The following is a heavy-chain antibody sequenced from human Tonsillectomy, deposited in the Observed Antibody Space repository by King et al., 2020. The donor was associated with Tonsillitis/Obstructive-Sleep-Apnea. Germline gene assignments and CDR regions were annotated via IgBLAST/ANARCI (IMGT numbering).Heavy chain of an antibody. CDR3: AGGEGVYNFPGVYYYYSMDV. V-gene: IGHV3-66*01. D-gene: IGHD5/OR15-5a*01. J-gene: IGHJ6*03. CDR1: GFTVSSNY. Sequence: VQLVESGGGLVQPGGSLRLSCAASGFTVSSNYMSWVRQAPGKGLEWVSVIYSGGSTYYADSVKGRFTISRDNSKNTLYLQMNSLRAEDTAVYYCAGGEGVYNFPGVYYYYSMDVWGKGTTVTVSS. CDR2: IYSGGST.